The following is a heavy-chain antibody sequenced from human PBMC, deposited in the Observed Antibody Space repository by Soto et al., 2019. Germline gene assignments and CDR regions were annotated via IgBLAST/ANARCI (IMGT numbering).Heavy chain of an antibody. D-gene: IGHD3-22*01. CDR1: GFTFSSYA. V-gene: IGHV3-23*01. J-gene: IGHJ3*02. CDR2: ISGSGGST. CDR3: AKKYYYDSSGPDDAFDI. Sequence: GGSLRLSCAASGFTFSSYAMSWVRQAPGKGLEWVSAISGSGGSTYYADSVKGRFTISRDNSKNTLYLQMNSLRAEDTAVYYCAKKYYYDSSGPDDAFDIWGQGTMVTVSS.